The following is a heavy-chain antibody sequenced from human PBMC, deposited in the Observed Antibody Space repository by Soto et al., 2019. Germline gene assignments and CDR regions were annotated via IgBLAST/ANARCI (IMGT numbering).Heavy chain of an antibody. J-gene: IGHJ4*02. V-gene: IGHV3-23*04. D-gene: IGHD6-19*01. CDR3: AKSYSSGWYGYFDY. CDR1: GFTFSSDA. CDR2: ISGSSGSA. Sequence: EVQLVESGGGLVQPGGSLRLSCAASGFTFSSDAMSWVRQAPGKGLEWVSGISGSSGSAYYADSVKGRFTISRDNSKNTLYLQMNSLKAEDKDVYYCAKSYSSGWYGYFDYWGQGTLVTVSS.